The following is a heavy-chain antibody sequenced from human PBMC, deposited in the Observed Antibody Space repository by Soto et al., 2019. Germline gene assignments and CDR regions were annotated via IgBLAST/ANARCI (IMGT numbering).Heavy chain of an antibody. Sequence: EVQLVQSGAEVKKPGESLKISCKGSGYSFTSYWIGWVRQMPGKGLEWMGIIYPGDSDTRYSPSFQGQVTISADKSIITAYLQWSSLKASDTAMYYCARTSAARKYYYGMDVWGQGTTGTVSS. V-gene: IGHV5-51*01. CDR3: ARTSAARKYYYGMDV. CDR1: GYSFTSYW. CDR2: IYPGDSDT. D-gene: IGHD6-6*01. J-gene: IGHJ6*02.